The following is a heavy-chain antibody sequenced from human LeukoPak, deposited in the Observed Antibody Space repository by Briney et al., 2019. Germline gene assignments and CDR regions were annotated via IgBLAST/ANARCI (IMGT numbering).Heavy chain of an antibody. D-gene: IGHD6-19*01. CDR1: GGSISSYY. Sequence: PSETLSLTCTVSGGSISSYYWSWIRQPAGKGLEWIGRIYTSGSTNYNPSLKSRVTISVDTSKNQFSLKLSSVTAADTAVYYCARVPRRAAVAGKGGPDYWGQGTLVTVSS. V-gene: IGHV4-4*07. CDR3: ARVPRRAAVAGKGGPDY. CDR2: IYTSGST. J-gene: IGHJ4*02.